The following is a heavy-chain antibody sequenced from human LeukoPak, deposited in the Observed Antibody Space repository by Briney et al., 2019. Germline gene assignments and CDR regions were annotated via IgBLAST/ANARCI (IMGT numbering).Heavy chain of an antibody. CDR2: IIPILGTA. V-gene: IGHV1-69*06. CDR1: GGTFSSYA. CDR3: ACQVVAARYNWFDP. Sequence: HVALVKVSCKASGGTFSSYAISWVRQAPGQGLEWMGGIIPILGTANYAQKFQGRVTITADKSTSTAYMELSSLRSEDTAVYYCACQVVAARYNWFDPWGQGTLVTVSS. D-gene: IGHD2-15*01. J-gene: IGHJ5*02.